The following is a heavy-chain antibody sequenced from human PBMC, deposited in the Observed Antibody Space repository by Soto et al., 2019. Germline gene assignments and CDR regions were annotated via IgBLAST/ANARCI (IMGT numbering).Heavy chain of an antibody. V-gene: IGHV4-31*02. CDR1: GGSISSVGYY. CDR3: ARYPAVRWAFDY. Sequence: GGSISSVGYYWSWIRQHPGKGLEWLGYVYYSGSTYYNPSLKSRVTMSVDTSKNQFSLKLSSLSAAETAVYYCARYPAVRWAFDYWGQGTLVPVSS. D-gene: IGHD3-16*01. CDR2: VYYSGST. J-gene: IGHJ4*02.